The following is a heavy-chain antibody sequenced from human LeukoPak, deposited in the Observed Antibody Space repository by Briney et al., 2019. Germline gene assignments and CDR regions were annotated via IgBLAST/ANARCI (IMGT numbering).Heavy chain of an antibody. J-gene: IGHJ4*02. CDR1: GFTFSHYP. V-gene: IGHV3-30*01. CDR2: ISYDSNYR. Sequence: GWSLRRYCAASGFTFSHYPMHWVRQAPGKGLEWLAVISYDSNYRYYADSVKGRFTISRGNSNNTLYLQIDSLRPEDTAMYFCARDRRYYFDYWGQGTLVTVSS. CDR3: ARDRRYYFDY.